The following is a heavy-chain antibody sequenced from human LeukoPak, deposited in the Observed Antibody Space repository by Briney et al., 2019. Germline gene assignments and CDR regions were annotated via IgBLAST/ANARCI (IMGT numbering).Heavy chain of an antibody. D-gene: IGHD2-2*02. CDR1: GGSISSSSYY. Sequence: PSETLSLTCTVSGGSISSSSYYWGWIRQPPGKGLEWIGSIYYSGSTNYNPSLKSRVTISVDTSKNQFSLKLSSVTAADTAVYYRARGYCSSTSCYRDNWFDPWGQGTLVTVSS. J-gene: IGHJ5*02. CDR2: IYYSGST. CDR3: ARGYCSSTSCYRDNWFDP. V-gene: IGHV4-39*07.